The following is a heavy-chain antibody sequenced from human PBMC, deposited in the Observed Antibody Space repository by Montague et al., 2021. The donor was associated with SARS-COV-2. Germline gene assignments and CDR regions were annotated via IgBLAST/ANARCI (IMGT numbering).Heavy chain of an antibody. CDR1: GYSITHAYY. J-gene: IGHJ6*02. Sequence: LSLTCTVSGYSITHAYYWGWIRQPPGKGLEWIGNIWHGGSTYYNPSLKSRVTISVDTSNNQFSLKLTSVTAADTAVYYCARTSQYCTPTNCYLPNAMDVWGQGTTVTVPS. CDR2: IWHGGST. V-gene: IGHV4-38-2*02. CDR3: ARTSQYCTPTNCYLPNAMDV. D-gene: IGHD2-8*01.